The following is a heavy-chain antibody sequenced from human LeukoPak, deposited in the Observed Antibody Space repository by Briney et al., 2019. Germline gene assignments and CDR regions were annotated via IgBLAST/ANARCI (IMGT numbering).Heavy chain of an antibody. CDR2: INPNSGGT. D-gene: IGHD2-21*02. CDR3: ARDRGYCGGDCTRVGFDY. Sequence: ASVKVSCKASGYTFTGYYMHWVRQAPGQGLKWMGWINPNSGGTNYAQKFQGRVTMTRDTSISTAYMELSRLRSDDTAVYYCARDRGYCGGDCTRVGFDYWGQGTLVTVSS. V-gene: IGHV1-2*02. CDR1: GYTFTGYY. J-gene: IGHJ4*02.